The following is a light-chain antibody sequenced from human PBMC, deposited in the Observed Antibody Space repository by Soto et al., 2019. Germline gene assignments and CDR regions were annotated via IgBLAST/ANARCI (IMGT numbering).Light chain of an antibody. CDR3: SSYVNYNTFVI. V-gene: IGLV2-14*01. Sequence: QSALTQPASVSGSPGQSITISCTGTSRDIGGYNYASWHQQHPGKAPKVIITEVSNRPSGVSDRFSGSKSGNTASLTISGLQAEDEADYYCSSYVNYNTFVIFGGGTKLTVL. CDR1: SRDIGGYNY. J-gene: IGLJ2*01. CDR2: EVS.